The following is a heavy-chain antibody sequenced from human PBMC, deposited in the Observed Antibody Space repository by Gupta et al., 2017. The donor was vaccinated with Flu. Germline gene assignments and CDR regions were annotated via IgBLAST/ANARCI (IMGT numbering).Heavy chain of an antibody. J-gene: IGHJ4*02. CDR3: AREAALHSSGWVDY. Sequence: QVQLQQWGAGPLTPSETLSLTCAVYGGSFSGYYWSWFRQPPGKGLEWIGEINHSGSTNYNPSLKSRVTISVDTSKNQFSLKLSSVTAADTAVYYCAREAALHSSGWVDYWGQGTLVTVSS. D-gene: IGHD6-19*01. CDR2: INHSGST. CDR1: GGSFSGYY. V-gene: IGHV4-34*01.